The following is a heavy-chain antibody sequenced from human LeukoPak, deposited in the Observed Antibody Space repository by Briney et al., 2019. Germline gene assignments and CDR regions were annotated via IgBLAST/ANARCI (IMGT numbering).Heavy chain of an antibody. V-gene: IGHV3-33*08. Sequence: PGRSLRLSCAASGFTFSSYAMHWVRQAPGKGLEWVAVIWYDGSNKYYADSVKGRFTISRDNSKNTLYLQMNSLRAEDTAVYYCARDRGAAAGNWFDPWGQGTLVTVSS. D-gene: IGHD6-13*01. CDR2: IWYDGSNK. CDR3: ARDRGAAAGNWFDP. CDR1: GFTFSSYA. J-gene: IGHJ5*02.